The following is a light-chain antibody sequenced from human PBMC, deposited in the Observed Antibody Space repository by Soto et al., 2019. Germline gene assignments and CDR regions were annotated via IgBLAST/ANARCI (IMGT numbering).Light chain of an antibody. J-gene: IGLJ2*01. V-gene: IGLV2-14*01. CDR2: EVS. CDR3: SSYTSSSTRV. Sequence: QSALTQPASVSGSPGQSITISCTGTSRDVGGYNYVSWYQQNPGKAPKLMIYEVSNRPSGVSNRFSGSKSGNTASLTISGLQAEDEADYYCSSYTSSSTRVFGGGTKLTVL. CDR1: SRDVGGYNY.